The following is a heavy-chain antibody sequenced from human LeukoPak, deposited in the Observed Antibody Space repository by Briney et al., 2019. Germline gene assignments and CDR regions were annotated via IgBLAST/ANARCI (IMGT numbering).Heavy chain of an antibody. CDR2: IHLSGST. CDR3: ARGGAAAGLARFDY. V-gene: IGHV4-30-2*01. Sequence: SETLSLTCAVSGGSIGSGVYSLSWVRQPPGKGLEWIGYIHLSGSTFYNPSLMSRVTISIDRSKNQYSLKLTSVTAADTAVYYCARGGAAAGLARFDYWGQGTLVTVSS. J-gene: IGHJ4*02. CDR1: GGSIGSGVYS. D-gene: IGHD6-13*01.